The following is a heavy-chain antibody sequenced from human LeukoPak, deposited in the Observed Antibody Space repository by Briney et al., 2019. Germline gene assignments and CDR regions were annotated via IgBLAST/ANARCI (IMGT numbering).Heavy chain of an antibody. CDR1: GFTFSSYA. Sequence: GGSLRLSCAASGFTFSSYAMHWVRQAPGKGLEWVAVISYDGSNEYYADSVKGRFTISRDNSKNTLYLQMSSLRAEDTAVYYCASDTAMGTSWGQGTLVTVSS. D-gene: IGHD5-18*01. CDR3: ASDTAMGTS. V-gene: IGHV3-30*04. J-gene: IGHJ4*02. CDR2: ISYDGSNE.